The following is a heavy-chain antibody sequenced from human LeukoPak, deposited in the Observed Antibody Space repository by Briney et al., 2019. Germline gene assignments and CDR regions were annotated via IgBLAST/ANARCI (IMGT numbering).Heavy chain of an antibody. CDR1: GASISSGVYY. V-gene: IGHV4-31*03. D-gene: IGHD3-10*01. J-gene: IGHJ4*02. Sequence: SETLSLTCSVSGASISSGVYYWSWIRQHPGKGLEYIGYIYDSGDTYYNPSLTSRLTISVDTSKNQFSLHLSSVTAADTAVYYCARTVVMVPASRVQGLFYSDYWGQGTLVTVSS. CDR2: IYDSGDT. CDR3: ARTVVMVPASRVQGLFYSDY.